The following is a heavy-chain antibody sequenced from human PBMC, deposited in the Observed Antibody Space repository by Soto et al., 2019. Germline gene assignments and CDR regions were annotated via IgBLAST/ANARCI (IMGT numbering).Heavy chain of an antibody. J-gene: IGHJ4*02. D-gene: IGHD4-17*01. CDR3: ARATTDYGDFY. Sequence: ETLSLTCTVSGGSISSYYWSWIRQPPGKGLEWIGYIYYSGSTNYNPSLKSRVTISVDTSKNQFSLKLSSVTAADTAVYYCARATTDYGDFYWGQGTLVTVSS. CDR1: GGSISSYY. CDR2: IYYSGST. V-gene: IGHV4-59*01.